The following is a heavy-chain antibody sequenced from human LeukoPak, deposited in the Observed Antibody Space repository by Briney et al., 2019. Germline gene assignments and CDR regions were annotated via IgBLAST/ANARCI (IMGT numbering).Heavy chain of an antibody. CDR2: IWYDGSNK. CDR1: GFTFSSYG. D-gene: IGHD3-10*02. Sequence: GGSLRLSCAASGFTFSSYGMHWVRQAPGKGLEWVAVIWYDGSNKYYADSVKGRFTISRDNSKNTLYLQMNSLRAEDTAVYYCARGLRVRRGNWFDPWGQGTLVTVSS. J-gene: IGHJ5*02. CDR3: ARGLRVRRGNWFDP. V-gene: IGHV3-33*01.